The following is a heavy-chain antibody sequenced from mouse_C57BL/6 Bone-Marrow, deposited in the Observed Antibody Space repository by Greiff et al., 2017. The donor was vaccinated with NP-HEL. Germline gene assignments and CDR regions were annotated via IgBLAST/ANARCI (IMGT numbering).Heavy chain of an antibody. J-gene: IGHJ2*01. Sequence: DVKLQESGPELVKPGASVKIPCKASGYTFTDYNMDWVKQSHGKSLEWIGDINPNNGGTIYNQKFKGKATLTVDKSSSTAYMELRSLTSEDTAVYYCARRYYGSTLYYFDYWGQGTTLTVSS. V-gene: IGHV1-18*01. D-gene: IGHD1-1*01. CDR2: INPNNGGT. CDR3: ARRYYGSTLYYFDY. CDR1: GYTFTDYN.